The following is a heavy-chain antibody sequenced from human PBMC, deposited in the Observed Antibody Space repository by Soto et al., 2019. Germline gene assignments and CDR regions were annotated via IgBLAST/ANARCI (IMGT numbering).Heavy chain of an antibody. CDR2: VLSDGNNK. D-gene: IGHD1-1*01. J-gene: IGHJ5*02. Sequence: GGSLRLSCVASGFSFSKYGMHWVRQAPGKGLEWVAFVLSDGNNKYYADSVKGRFTISRDNSRNTVYLQVDSLRIDDTALYYCAKDRVIQLLPIWPDPWGQGTLVTVSS. V-gene: IGHV3-30*18. CDR1: GFSFSKYG. CDR3: AKDRVIQLLPIWPDP.